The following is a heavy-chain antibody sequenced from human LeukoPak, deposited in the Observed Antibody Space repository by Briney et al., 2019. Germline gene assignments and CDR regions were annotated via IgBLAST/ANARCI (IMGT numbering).Heavy chain of an antibody. CDR2: INPSGGST. J-gene: IGHJ5*01. V-gene: IGHV1-46*01. CDR3: ASGNTGTTDWFDS. CDR1: GYTFTSYY. D-gene: IGHD1-7*01. Sequence: ASVKVSCKASGYTFTSYYMHWVRQAPGQGLEWMGIINPSGGSTSYAQEFQGRVTMTRDMSTSTVYMELSSLRPEDTAVYYCASGNTGTTDWFDSWGQGTLVTVSS.